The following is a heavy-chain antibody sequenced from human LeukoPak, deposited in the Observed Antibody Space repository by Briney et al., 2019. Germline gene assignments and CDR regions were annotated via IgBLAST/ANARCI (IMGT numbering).Heavy chain of an antibody. D-gene: IGHD2-2*01. Sequence: GGSLRLSCVASGFTFSSYGVNWVRQAPGKGLEWVSSISSSSSYIYYADSVKGRFTISRDNAKNSLYLQMNSLRAEDTAVYYCARTVCTSCFDYWGQGTLVTVSS. V-gene: IGHV3-21*01. CDR3: ARTVCTSCFDY. J-gene: IGHJ4*02. CDR1: GFTFSSYG. CDR2: ISSSSSYI.